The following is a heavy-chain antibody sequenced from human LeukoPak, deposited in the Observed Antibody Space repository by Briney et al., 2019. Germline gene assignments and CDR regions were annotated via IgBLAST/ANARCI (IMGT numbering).Heavy chain of an antibody. V-gene: IGHV3-53*01. CDR1: GFTVSRNY. J-gene: IGHJ4*02. D-gene: IGHD3-22*01. CDR3: ARGISMMIVAPGY. CDR2: VCSNNST. Sequence: GGSLRLSCAASGFTVSRNYMTWVRQAPGKGLEWVSVVCSNNSTYYADSVKGRFTISRDSSNNTLYLQMNSLRVEDTAIYYCARGISMMIVAPGYWGQGTLVTVSS.